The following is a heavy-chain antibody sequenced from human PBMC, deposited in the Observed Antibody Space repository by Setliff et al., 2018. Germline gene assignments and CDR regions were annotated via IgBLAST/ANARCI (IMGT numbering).Heavy chain of an antibody. CDR1: GYTFSTYA. J-gene: IGHJ6*03. Sequence: GASVKVSCKASGYTFSTYAMNWVRQAPGQGLEWMGWINTNTGNPTYAQGFTGRCVFSLDTSVSTAYLQISSLKAEDTAVDYCASRGTSNVYYYYMDVWGKGTTVTVS. D-gene: IGHD3-16*01. V-gene: IGHV7-4-1*02. CDR2: INTNTGNP. CDR3: ASRGTSNVYYYYMDV.